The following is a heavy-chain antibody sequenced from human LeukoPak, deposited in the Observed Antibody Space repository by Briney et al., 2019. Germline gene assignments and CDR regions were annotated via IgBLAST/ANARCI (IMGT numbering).Heavy chain of an antibody. D-gene: IGHD5-18*01. V-gene: IGHV3-9*01. CDR3: AKLGYSSDY. CDR2: ISWNSGSI. Sequence: PGGSLRLSCAASGFTFSSYAMSWVRQAPGKGLEWVSGISWNSGSIGYADSVKGRFTISRDNAKNSLYLQMNSLRAEDTALYYCAKLGYSSDYWGQGTLVTVSS. J-gene: IGHJ4*02. CDR1: GFTFSSYA.